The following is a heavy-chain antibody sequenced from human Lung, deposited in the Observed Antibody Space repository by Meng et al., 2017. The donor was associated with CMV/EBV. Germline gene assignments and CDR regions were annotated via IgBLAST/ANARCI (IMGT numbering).Heavy chain of an antibody. CDR3: ARSFYDFWSGYTDYYYGMDV. J-gene: IGHJ6*02. Sequence: GESXKISCKGSGYSFTSYWIGWVRQMPGKGLEWMGIIYPGDSDTRYSPSFQGQVTISADKSISTAYLQWSSLKASDTAMYYCARSFYDFWSGYTDYYYGMDVWXQGTTVTVSS. CDR2: IYPGDSDT. D-gene: IGHD3-3*01. V-gene: IGHV5-51*01. CDR1: GYSFTSYW.